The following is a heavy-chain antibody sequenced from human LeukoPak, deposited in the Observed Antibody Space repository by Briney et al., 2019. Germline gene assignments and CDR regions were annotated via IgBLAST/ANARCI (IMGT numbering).Heavy chain of an antibody. Sequence: ASVKVSCXVSGYTLTELSMHRVRQAPGKGLEWMGGFDPEDGETIYAQKFQGRVTMTEDTSTDPAYMELSSLRSEDTAVYYCATLAFSGIAAAGTDFQHWGQGTLVTVSS. V-gene: IGHV1-24*01. CDR3: ATLAFSGIAAAGTDFQH. CDR1: GYTLTELS. CDR2: FDPEDGET. J-gene: IGHJ1*01. D-gene: IGHD6-13*01.